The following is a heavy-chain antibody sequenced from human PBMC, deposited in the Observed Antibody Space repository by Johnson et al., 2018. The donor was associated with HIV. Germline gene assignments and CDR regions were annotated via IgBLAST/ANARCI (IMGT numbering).Heavy chain of an antibody. CDR1: GFTFSSYW. Sequence: EVQLVESGGGLVQPGGSLRLSCAASGFTFSSYWMSWVRQAPGKGLEWVANIKQDGSEKYYVDSVKGRFTISRDNSKNTLYLQMNSLRAEDTAVYYCALGGSWYAFDIWGQGTMVTVSS. CDR3: ALGGSWYAFDI. J-gene: IGHJ3*02. CDR2: IKQDGSEK. D-gene: IGHD2-15*01. V-gene: IGHV3-7*03.